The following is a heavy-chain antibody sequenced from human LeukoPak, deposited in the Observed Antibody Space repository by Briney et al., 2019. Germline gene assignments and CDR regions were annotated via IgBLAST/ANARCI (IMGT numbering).Heavy chain of an antibody. D-gene: IGHD6-19*01. CDR3: ARDGIAVAVAGFDY. CDR1: GGSFSGYY. V-gene: IGHV4-34*01. Sequence: KPSETLSLTCAVYGGSFSGYYWSWIRQPPGKGLEWIGEINHSGSTNYNPCLKSRVTISVDTSKNQFSLKLSSVTAADTAVYYCARDGIAVAVAGFDYWGQGTLVTVSS. J-gene: IGHJ4*02. CDR2: INHSGST.